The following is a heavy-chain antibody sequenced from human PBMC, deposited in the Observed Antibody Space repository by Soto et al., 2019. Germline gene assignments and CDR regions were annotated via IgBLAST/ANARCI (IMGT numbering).Heavy chain of an antibody. CDR3: ARGGGYCSSTSCPPYNWFDP. V-gene: IGHV4-34*01. Sequence: PSETLSLTCAVYGGSFSGYYWSWIRQPPGKGLEWIGEINHSGSTNYNPSLKSRVTISVDTSKNQFSLKLSSVTAADTAVYYCARGGGYCSSTSCPPYNWFDPWGQGTLVTVSS. CDR1: GGSFSGYY. D-gene: IGHD2-2*01. J-gene: IGHJ5*02. CDR2: INHSGST.